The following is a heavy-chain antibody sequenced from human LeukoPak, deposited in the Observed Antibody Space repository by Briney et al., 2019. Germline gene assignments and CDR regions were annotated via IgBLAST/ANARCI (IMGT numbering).Heavy chain of an antibody. CDR2: IYYSGST. D-gene: IGHD3-22*01. CDR3: AREYYYDSSGSLSYGMDV. J-gene: IGHJ6*02. Sequence: SETLSLTCTVSGGSISSYYWSWIRQPAGKGLEWIGYIYYSGSTNYNPSLKSRVTISVDTSKNQFSLKLSSVTAADTAVYYCAREYYYDSSGSLSYGMDVWGQGTTVTVSS. V-gene: IGHV4-59*12. CDR1: GGSISSYY.